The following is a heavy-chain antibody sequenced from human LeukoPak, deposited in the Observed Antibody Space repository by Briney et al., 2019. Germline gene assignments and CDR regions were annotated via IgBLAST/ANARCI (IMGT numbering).Heavy chain of an antibody. Sequence: GRSLRLSCAASGFTFSSYPMHWVRQAPGKGLEWVAVIADDGNDKHYAESVKGRFTISRDNSKNTLYVQMNNLRVEDTAVYYCARDRQIAAAAYYFDYWGQGTLVTVSS. CDR3: ARDRQIAAAAYYFDY. CDR1: GFTFSSYP. V-gene: IGHV3-30*04. J-gene: IGHJ4*02. D-gene: IGHD6-25*01. CDR2: IADDGNDK.